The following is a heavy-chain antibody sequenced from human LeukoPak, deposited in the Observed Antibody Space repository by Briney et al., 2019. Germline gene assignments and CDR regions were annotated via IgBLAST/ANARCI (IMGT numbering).Heavy chain of an antibody. CDR1: GLTFTNYN. CDR2: ISSSSSAI. Sequence: GGSLRLSCAVSGLTFTNYNMNWVRQAPGKGLEWVSYISSSSSAIYYTDSVKGRFTISRDNAKKSLYLQMNSLRAEDTAVYYCATQFGTFFGGQPFAFDIWGQGTMVTVSS. D-gene: IGHD3-3*01. CDR3: ATQFGTFFGGQPFAFDI. J-gene: IGHJ3*02. V-gene: IGHV3-48*01.